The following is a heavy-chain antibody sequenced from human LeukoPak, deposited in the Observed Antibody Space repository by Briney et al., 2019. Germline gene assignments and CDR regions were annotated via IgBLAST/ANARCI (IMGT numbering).Heavy chain of an antibody. CDR2: INPNSGGT. CDR3: VRRDYGDYWFDP. D-gene: IGHD4-17*01. J-gene: IGHJ5*02. Sequence: ASVKVSCKASGYTFTGYYMHWVRQAPGQGLEWMGRINPNSGGTNYAQKFQGRVTMTRDTSISTAYMELSRLRSDDTAVYYCVRRDYGDYWFDPWGQGTLVTVSS. V-gene: IGHV1-2*06. CDR1: GYTFTGYY.